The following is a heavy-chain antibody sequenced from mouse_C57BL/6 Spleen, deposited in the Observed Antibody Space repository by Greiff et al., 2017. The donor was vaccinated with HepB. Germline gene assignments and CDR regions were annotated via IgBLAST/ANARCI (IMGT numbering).Heavy chain of an antibody. CDR2: IDPSDSYT. J-gene: IGHJ4*01. CDR3: ARSHYYAIDY. Sequence: QVQLQQPGAELVKPGASVKLSCKASGYTFTSYWMQWVKQRPGQGLEWIGEIDPSDSYTNCNQKFKGKATLTVDTSSSAAYMQLSSLASEDSAVYYCARSHYYAIDYWGQGTSVTVSS. V-gene: IGHV1-50*01. CDR1: GYTFTSYW.